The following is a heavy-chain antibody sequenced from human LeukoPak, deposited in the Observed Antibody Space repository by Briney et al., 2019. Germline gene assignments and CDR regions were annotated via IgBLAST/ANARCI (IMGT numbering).Heavy chain of an antibody. J-gene: IGHJ4*02. Sequence: PGGSLRLSCAASGFTFSSYGMHWVRQAPGKGLEWVAFIRYDGSNKYYADSVKGRFTISRDNSKNTLYLQMNSLRAEDTAVYYCAKGGVPYQLLSHYFDYWGQGTLVTVSS. CDR3: AKGGVPYQLLSHYFDY. V-gene: IGHV3-30*02. D-gene: IGHD2-2*01. CDR1: GFTFSSYG. CDR2: IRYDGSNK.